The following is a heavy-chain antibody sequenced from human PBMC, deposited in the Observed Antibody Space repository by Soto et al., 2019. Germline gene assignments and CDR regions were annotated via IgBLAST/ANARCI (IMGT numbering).Heavy chain of an antibody. Sequence: PSETLSLTCTVSGGSVSDYYWSWIRQAPGKGLEWIGYTYYTGRTDFNPSLKSRLTISVDTSKNQFSLELSSVTAADTAVYYCALGRICMDVWGKGTTVTVSS. CDR1: GGSVSDYY. V-gene: IGHV4-59*08. CDR2: TYYTGRT. D-gene: IGHD3-10*01. J-gene: IGHJ6*04. CDR3: ALGRICMDV.